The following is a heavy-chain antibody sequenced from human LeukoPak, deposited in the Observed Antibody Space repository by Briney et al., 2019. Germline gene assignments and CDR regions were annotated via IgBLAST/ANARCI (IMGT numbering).Heavy chain of an antibody. CDR2: IWYDGSNK. D-gene: IGHD3-22*01. J-gene: IGHJ4*02. V-gene: IGHV3-30*19. Sequence: GRSLRLSCAASGFTFSSYGMHWVRQAPGKGLEWVAVIWYDGSNKYYADSVKGRFTISRDNSKNTLYLQMNSLRAEDTAVYYCARGSARAVVVITTPFDYWGQGTLVTVSS. CDR1: GFTFSSYG. CDR3: ARGSARAVVVITTPFDY.